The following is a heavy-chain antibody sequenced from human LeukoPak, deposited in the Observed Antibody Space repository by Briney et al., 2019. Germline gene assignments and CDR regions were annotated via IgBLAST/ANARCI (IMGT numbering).Heavy chain of an antibody. Sequence: PSETLSLTCAVYGGSFSGYYWSWIRQPPGKGLEWIGEINHSGSTNYNPSLKSRVTISVDTSKNQFSLKLSSVTAADTAVYYCARGPVSELERRSGRKTRPKKNWFDPWGQGTLVTVSS. CDR3: ARGPVSELERRSGRKTRPKKNWFDP. CDR1: GGSFSGYY. CDR2: INHSGST. V-gene: IGHV4-34*01. D-gene: IGHD1-1*01. J-gene: IGHJ5*02.